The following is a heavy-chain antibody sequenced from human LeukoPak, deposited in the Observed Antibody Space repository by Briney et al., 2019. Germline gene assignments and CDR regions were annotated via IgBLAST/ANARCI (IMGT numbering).Heavy chain of an antibody. CDR3: ARVAVGGSYLFPGWSDAFDI. CDR1: GGTFSSYA. CDR2: IIPIFGTA. D-gene: IGHD1-26*01. V-gene: IGHV1-69*13. Sequence: VASVKVSCKASGGTFSSYAISWVRQAPGQGLEWMGGIIPIFGTANYAQKFQGRVTITADESTSTAYMELSSLRSEDTAVYYCARVAVGGSYLFPGWSDAFDIWGQGTMVTVSS. J-gene: IGHJ3*02.